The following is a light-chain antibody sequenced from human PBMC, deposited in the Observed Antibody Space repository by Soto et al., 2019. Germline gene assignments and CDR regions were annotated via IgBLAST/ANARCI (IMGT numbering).Light chain of an antibody. J-gene: IGKJ5*01. CDR1: QSISSF. V-gene: IGKV1-39*01. CDR2: AAS. Sequence: DIQMTQSPSSLSASVGYRVTITCRASQSISSFLNWYQQKPGKAPKFLIYAASSLLSGVPSRFSGSGSGTDFTLTISSLQPEDFATYYCQQSYSTPITFGQGTRLEIK. CDR3: QQSYSTPIT.